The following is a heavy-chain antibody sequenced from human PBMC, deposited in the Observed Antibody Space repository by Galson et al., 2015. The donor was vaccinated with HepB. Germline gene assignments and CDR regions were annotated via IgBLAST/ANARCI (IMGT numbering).Heavy chain of an antibody. V-gene: IGHV5-51*01. CDR2: INPDDSDT. J-gene: IGHJ6*03. Sequence: QSGAEVKKPGESLKISCKGSGYRFTSYWIGWVRQMPGKGLELMGIINPDDSDTRYSPSLQGQVTMSVDKSINTAYLQWSSLKASDTAIYYCARRHFYMDVWGKGTTVTVSS. CDR1: GYRFTSYW. CDR3: ARRHFYMDV.